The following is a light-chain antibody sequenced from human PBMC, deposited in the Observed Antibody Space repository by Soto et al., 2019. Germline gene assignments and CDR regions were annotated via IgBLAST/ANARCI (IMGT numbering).Light chain of an antibody. CDR2: DVS. CDR3: EQYYSYSRT. J-gene: IGKJ1*01. Sequence: DIQMTQSPSTLSASVGDRVTITCRASQTVSSWLAWYQQKPGKAPKLLIYDVSSLESGVPSRVSSSGSGTEFTITVSSLQPEDFATYYSEQYYSYSRTFGQGTKVEVK. CDR1: QTVSSW. V-gene: IGKV1-5*01.